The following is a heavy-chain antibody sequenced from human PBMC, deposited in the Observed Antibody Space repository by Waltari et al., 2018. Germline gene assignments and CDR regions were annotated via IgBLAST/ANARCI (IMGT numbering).Heavy chain of an antibody. CDR2: INAGNSNT. CDR3: ARVEGAAGLDI. Sequence: QVQLVQSGAEVKKPGASVKVSCKASGYTFTSSAMHWVRQTPGQGCEWMGWINAGNSNTKYSQKFQGRVTITRDTSASTAYMALSSLRSEDTAVYYCARVEGAAGLDIWGQGTMVTVSS. D-gene: IGHD3-16*01. J-gene: IGHJ3*02. V-gene: IGHV1-3*01. CDR1: GYTFTSSA.